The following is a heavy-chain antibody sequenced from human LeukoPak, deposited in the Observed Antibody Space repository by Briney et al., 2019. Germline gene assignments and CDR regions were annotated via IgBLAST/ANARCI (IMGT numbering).Heavy chain of an antibody. D-gene: IGHD3-22*01. CDR1: GGSFSGYY. CDR3: ARVGQTGYYDSSGYPITFDY. Sequence: SETLSLTCAVYGGSFSGYYWSWIRQPPGKGLEWIGEINHSGSTNYNPSLKSRVTISVDTSKNQFSLKLSSVTAADTAVYYCARVGQTGYYDSSGYPITFDYWGQGTLVTVSS. CDR2: INHSGST. J-gene: IGHJ4*02. V-gene: IGHV4-34*01.